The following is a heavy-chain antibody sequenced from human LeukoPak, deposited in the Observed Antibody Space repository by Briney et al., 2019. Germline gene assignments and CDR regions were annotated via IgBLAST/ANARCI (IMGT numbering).Heavy chain of an antibody. D-gene: IGHD2-8*01. Sequence: PGGSLTLSCAASGFTFSSYAMSWVRQAPGKGLEWISTTNSGGTSTYYAESVKGGCAISRDNSKNTLYLQMSSLRVEDTAVYYCAKQSYARSLGEGGPGTLVSVSS. V-gene: IGHV3-23*01. CDR2: TNSGGTST. CDR3: AKQSYARSLGE. J-gene: IGHJ4*02. CDR1: GFTFSSYA.